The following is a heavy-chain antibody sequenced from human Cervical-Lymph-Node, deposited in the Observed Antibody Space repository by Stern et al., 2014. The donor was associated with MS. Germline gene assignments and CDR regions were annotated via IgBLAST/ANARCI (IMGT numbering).Heavy chain of an antibody. D-gene: IGHD2-21*01. CDR2: INPSGGST. Sequence: VQLVESGAEVKKPGASVKVSCKASGYIFTSYYVHWVRQPPGQGLEWVGFINPSGGSTSYAEKFQGRVIMTRDTSTSTVYMELRSLRSEDTAVYYCARDGVLLDTFDIWGQGTMVTVSS. CDR3: ARDGVLLDTFDI. V-gene: IGHV1-46*01. J-gene: IGHJ3*02. CDR1: GYIFTSYY.